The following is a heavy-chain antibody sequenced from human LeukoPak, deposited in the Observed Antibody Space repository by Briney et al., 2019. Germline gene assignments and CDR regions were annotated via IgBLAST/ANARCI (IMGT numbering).Heavy chain of an antibody. CDR3: ARVARTAVGIRYYFDE. V-gene: IGHV1-18*01. D-gene: IGHD3-22*01. CDR2: ISTYNGNS. CDR1: GDNFINYG. J-gene: IGHJ4*02. Sequence: GASVKVSCKASGDNFINYGISWVRQAPGQGLDWMGWISTYNGNSIYAQKFQGRVTMTTDTSTSTGYMDLRSLTSDDTAVYYCARVARTAVGIRYYFDEWGQGTLVSVSS.